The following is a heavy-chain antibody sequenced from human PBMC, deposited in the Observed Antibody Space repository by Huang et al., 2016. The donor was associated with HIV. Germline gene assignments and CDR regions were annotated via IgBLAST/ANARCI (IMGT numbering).Heavy chain of an antibody. CDR1: GYTFTNYD. Sequence: QVHLVQSGAEVKKPGASVKVSCKASGYTFTNYDINWVRQAPGRGLEWMGWMNPNTGNPGCAQSFQGRVTMTRKTSITTAYMELTSLTSEDTAVYYCARSAYGDLDYWGLGTLVSVSS. J-gene: IGHJ4*02. CDR3: ARSAYGDLDY. V-gene: IGHV1-8*02. CDR2: MNPNTGNP. D-gene: IGHD4-17*01.